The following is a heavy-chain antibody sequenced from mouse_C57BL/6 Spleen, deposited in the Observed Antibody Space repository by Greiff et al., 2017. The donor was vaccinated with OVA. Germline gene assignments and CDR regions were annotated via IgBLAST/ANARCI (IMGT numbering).Heavy chain of an antibody. V-gene: IGHV2-5*01. J-gene: IGHJ1*03. Sequence: VKLMESGPGLVQPSQSLSITCTVSGFSLTSYGVHWVRQSPGKGLEWLGVIWRGGSTDYNAAFMSRLSITKDNSKSQVFFKMNSLQADDTAIYYCAKNSGSTDWYFDVWGTGTTVTVSS. CDR3: AKNSGSTDWYFDV. CDR2: IWRGGST. D-gene: IGHD1-1*01. CDR1: GFSLTSYG.